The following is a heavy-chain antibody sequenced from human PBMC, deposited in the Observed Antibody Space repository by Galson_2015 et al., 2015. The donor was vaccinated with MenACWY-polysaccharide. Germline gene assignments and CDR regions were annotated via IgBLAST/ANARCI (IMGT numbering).Heavy chain of an antibody. CDR2: IYPGDSDT. J-gene: IGHJ6*02. D-gene: IGHD4-11*01. Sequence: QSGAEVKKPGESLKISCKGSGYSFTSYWIGWVRQMPGKGLEWMGIIYPGDSDTRYSPSFQGQVTISADKSISTAYLQWSSLKASDTAMYYCAGSSSHDHSNYGYYYGMDVWGQGTTVTVSS. V-gene: IGHV5-51*03. CDR3: AGSSSHDHSNYGYYYGMDV. CDR1: GYSFTSYW.